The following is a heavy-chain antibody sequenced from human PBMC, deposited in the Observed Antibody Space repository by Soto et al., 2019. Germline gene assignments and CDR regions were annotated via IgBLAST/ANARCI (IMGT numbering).Heavy chain of an antibody. CDR2: IYTSGST. Sequence: SETLSLTCTVSGGSISSYYWSWIRQPAGKGLEWIGRIYTSGSTNYNPSLKSRVTMSVDTSKNQFSLKLSSVTAADTAMYYCARDPDSSSWQGGWFDPWGQGTLVTVSS. CDR3: ARDPDSSSWQGGWFDP. D-gene: IGHD6-13*01. J-gene: IGHJ5*02. CDR1: GGSISSYY. V-gene: IGHV4-4*07.